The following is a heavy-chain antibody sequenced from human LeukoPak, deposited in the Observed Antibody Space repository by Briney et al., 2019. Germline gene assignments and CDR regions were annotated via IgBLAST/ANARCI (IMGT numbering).Heavy chain of an antibody. D-gene: IGHD5-12*01. J-gene: IGHJ3*02. Sequence: GSLRLSCAASGFTFSSNYMSWIRQPPGKGLEWIGSIYYSGSTYYNPSLKRRVTISVNTTKNKSPLMLNTVTAADTAAYYYAKHSRSGYSAYENAFDIWGQGTMVTVSS. CDR1: GFTFSSNY. CDR3: AKHSRSGYSAYENAFDI. CDR2: IYYSGST. V-gene: IGHV4-39*01.